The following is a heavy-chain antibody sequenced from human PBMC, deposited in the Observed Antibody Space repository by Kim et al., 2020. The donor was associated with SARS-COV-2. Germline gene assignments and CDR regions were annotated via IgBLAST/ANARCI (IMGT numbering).Heavy chain of an antibody. CDR2: ISAYNGNT. J-gene: IGHJ4*02. D-gene: IGHD3-3*01. Sequence: ASVKVSCKASGYTFTSYGISWVRQAPGQGLEWMGWISAYNGNTNYAQKLQGRVTMTTDTSTSTAYMELRSLRSDDTAVYYCAREMSSRITIFGVVISPTPALDCWGQGTLVTVSS. CDR3: AREMSSRITIFGVVISPTPALDC. CDR1: GYTFTSYG. V-gene: IGHV1-18*01.